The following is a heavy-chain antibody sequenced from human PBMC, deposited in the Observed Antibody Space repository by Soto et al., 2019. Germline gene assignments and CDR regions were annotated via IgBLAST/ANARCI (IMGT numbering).Heavy chain of an antibody. V-gene: IGHV3-48*03. CDR1: GFTFSSYE. CDR2: ISSSGSTI. Sequence: QSGGSLRLSCAASGFTFSSYEMNWVRQAPGKGLEWVSYISSSGSTIYYADSVKGRFTISRDNAKNSLYLQMNSLRAEDTAVYYCARADYYYGMDVWGQGTTVTVSS. CDR3: ARADYYYGMDV. J-gene: IGHJ6*02.